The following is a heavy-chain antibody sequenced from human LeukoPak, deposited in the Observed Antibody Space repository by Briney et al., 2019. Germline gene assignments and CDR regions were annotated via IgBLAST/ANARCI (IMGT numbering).Heavy chain of an antibody. V-gene: IGHV3-74*01. CDR3: ARDAEETTNAI. Sequence: PGGSLRLSCAAAGFTFTTYRMHWGRQAPGKGLVWVSHINSDGRITSYAYSVKGRFTISRDNAKNTLSPPINSPSAEATAVYYCARDAEETTNAIWGPRDPVTASP. J-gene: IGHJ4*03. CDR1: GFTFTTYR. D-gene: IGHD1/OR15-1a*01. CDR2: INSDGRIT.